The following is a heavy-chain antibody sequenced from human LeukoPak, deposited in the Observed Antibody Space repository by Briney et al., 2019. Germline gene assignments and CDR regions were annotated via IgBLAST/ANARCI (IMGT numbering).Heavy chain of an antibody. CDR1: GGTFSSYA. CDR3: ARGRRPIVVVPDDIHKPLNYFDP. D-gene: IGHD2-2*01. J-gene: IGHJ5*02. Sequence: PWASVKVSCKASGGTFSSYAISWVRQAPGQGLEWMGGIIPIFGTANYAQKFQGRVTITADESTSTAYMELSSLRSEDTAVYYCARGRRPIVVVPDDIHKPLNYFDPWGQGTLVTVSS. CDR2: IIPIFGTA. V-gene: IGHV1-69*13.